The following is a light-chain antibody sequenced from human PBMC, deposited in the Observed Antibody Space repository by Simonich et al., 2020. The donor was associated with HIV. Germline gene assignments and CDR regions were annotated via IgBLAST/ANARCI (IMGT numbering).Light chain of an antibody. V-gene: IGLV1-51*01. CDR1: SSNIGRNF. Sequence: QSILTQPPSVSAAPGQKVTISCSGSSSNIGRNFVSWSQQLPVTAPNLLIYDNDKRPSGIPDRFSGSKSGTSATLGITGLQTGDEADYYCGTWDGSLSVWVFGGGTKLTVL. J-gene: IGLJ3*02. CDR2: DND. CDR3: GTWDGSLSVWV.